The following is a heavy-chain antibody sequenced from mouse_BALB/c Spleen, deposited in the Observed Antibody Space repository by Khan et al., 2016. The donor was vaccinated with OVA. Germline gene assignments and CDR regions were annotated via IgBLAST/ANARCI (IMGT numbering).Heavy chain of an antibody. CDR1: GYSITSCYG. J-gene: IGHJ2*01. CDR3: SRTARIKY. V-gene: IGHV3-1*02. CDR2: ISYSGST. D-gene: IGHD1-2*01. Sequence: EVQLVESGPGLVKPSQSLSLTCTVTGYSITSCYGWYWIRQSPGNKLEWMGYISYSGSTNYNPSLKSRISITRDKSKNQFFLQVNSVTTEDTATYYCSRTARIKYWGQGTTLTVSS.